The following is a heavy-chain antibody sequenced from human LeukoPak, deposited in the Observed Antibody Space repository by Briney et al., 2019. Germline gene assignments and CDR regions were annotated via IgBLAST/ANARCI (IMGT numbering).Heavy chain of an antibody. Sequence: PGGSLRLSCAASGFTFSNAWMNWVRQAPGKGLEWVGRIKSRTDGRTTDYAAPVKGRFTISRDDSKNTLYLQMNSLKTEDTAVYYCTTEYWVRETDYWGQGTLVTVSS. J-gene: IGHJ4*02. CDR1: GFTFSNAW. CDR3: TTEYWVRETDY. D-gene: IGHD5-12*01. V-gene: IGHV3-15*07. CDR2: IKSRTDGRTT.